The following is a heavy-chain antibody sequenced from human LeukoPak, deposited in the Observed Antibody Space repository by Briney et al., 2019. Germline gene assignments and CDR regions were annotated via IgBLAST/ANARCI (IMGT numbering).Heavy chain of an antibody. CDR3: ARQPGDYNY. Sequence: ASVKVSCKASGYTFTGYYIHWARQAPGQGLEWMGWINPNSGGTNCTQKFQGRVTMTRDTSISTAYMELSRLKSDDTAVYYCARQPGDYNYWGQGTLVTVSS. V-gene: IGHV1-2*02. CDR1: GYTFTGYY. CDR2: INPNSGGT. J-gene: IGHJ4*02. D-gene: IGHD3-10*01.